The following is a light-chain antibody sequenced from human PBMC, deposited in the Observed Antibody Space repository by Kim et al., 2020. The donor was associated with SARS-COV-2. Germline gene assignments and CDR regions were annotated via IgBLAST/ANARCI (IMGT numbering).Light chain of an antibody. CDR3: LQDYNYPYT. CDR2: AAS. CDR1: QDIRND. V-gene: IGKV1-6*01. Sequence: SASIGNRVTFTCRAIQDIRNDLGWYQQKPGKAPELLIYAASSLQSGVPSRFAGSGSGTDFTLTISSLQPEDFATYYCLQDYNYPYTFGQGTKLEI. J-gene: IGKJ2*01.